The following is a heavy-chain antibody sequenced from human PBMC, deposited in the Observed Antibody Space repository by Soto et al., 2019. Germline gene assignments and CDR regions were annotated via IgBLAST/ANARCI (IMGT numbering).Heavy chain of an antibody. D-gene: IGHD4-17*01. CDR3: AKACCKERLRMYELGY. V-gene: IGHV3-30*18. J-gene: IGHJ4*02. CDR2: ISYDGSNK. CDR1: GFTFSSYG. Sequence: PGGSLSLSCSASGFTFSSYGMHWVRQAPGKGLEWVAVISYDGSNKYYADSVKGRFTISRDNSKNTLYLQMNSLRAEDTAVYYCAKACCKERLRMYELGYWGQGTLVTVSS.